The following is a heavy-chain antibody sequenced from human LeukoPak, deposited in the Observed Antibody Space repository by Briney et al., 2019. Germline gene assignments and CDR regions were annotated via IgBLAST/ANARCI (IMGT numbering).Heavy chain of an antibody. CDR3: ARDGYYDFWSGYFGNYYYGMDV. CDR1: GFTFSSYG. Sequence: GGSLRLSCAASGFTFSSYGMHWVRQAPGKGLEWVAVIWYDGSNKYYADSVKGRFTISRDNSKNTLYLQMNSLRAEDTAVYYCARDGYYDFWSGYFGNYYYGMDVWGQGTTVTVSS. V-gene: IGHV3-33*01. J-gene: IGHJ6*02. CDR2: IWYDGSNK. D-gene: IGHD3-3*01.